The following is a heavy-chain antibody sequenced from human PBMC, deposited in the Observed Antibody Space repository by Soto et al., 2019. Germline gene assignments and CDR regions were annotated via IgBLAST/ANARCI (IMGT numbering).Heavy chain of an antibody. CDR2: IYYSGST. CDR1: GGSISSGGYY. CDR3: ARVRGGGPFDP. V-gene: IGHV4-31*03. Sequence: PSETLSLTCTVSGGSISSGGYYWSGIRQHPGKGLEWIGYIYYSGSTYYNPSLKSRVTISVDTSKNQFSLKLTAVTAADTAVYYCARVRGGGPFDPWGQGTLVTVSS. D-gene: IGHD1-26*01. J-gene: IGHJ5*02.